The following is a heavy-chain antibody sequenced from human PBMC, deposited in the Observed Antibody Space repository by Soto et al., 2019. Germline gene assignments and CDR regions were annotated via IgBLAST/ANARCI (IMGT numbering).Heavy chain of an antibody. CDR2: ISYDGSDK. V-gene: IGHV3-30*03. Sequence: GGSLRLSCAASGFTFSSFGMHWVRQAPGKGLEWVAIISYDGSDKDYGDSVKGRFTISRDNSINTLHLQMNSLRAEDTAVYYCAAPRLPGISSSWYGRYDYWGQGTLVTVSS. D-gene: IGHD6-13*01. CDR3: AAPRLPGISSSWYGRYDY. CDR1: GFTFSSFG. J-gene: IGHJ4*02.